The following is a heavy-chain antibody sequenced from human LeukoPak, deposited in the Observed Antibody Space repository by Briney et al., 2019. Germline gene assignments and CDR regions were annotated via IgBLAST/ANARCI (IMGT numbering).Heavy chain of an antibody. CDR3: ARLIIAAAGKGWFDP. CDR1: GGSFSGYY. Sequence: PSETLSLTCAVYGGSFSGYYWSWIRQPPGKGLEWIGEINHSGSTNYNPSLKSRVTISVDTSKNQFSLKLSSVTAADTAVYYCARLIIAAAGKGWFDPWGQGTLVTVSS. J-gene: IGHJ5*02. CDR2: INHSGST. V-gene: IGHV4-34*01. D-gene: IGHD6-13*01.